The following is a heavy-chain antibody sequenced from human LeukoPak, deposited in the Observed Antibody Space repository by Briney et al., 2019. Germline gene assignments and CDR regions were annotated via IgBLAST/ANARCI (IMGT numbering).Heavy chain of an antibody. Sequence: SVKVSCKASGGTFSSYAISWVRQAPGQGLGWMGGIIPIFGTANYAQKFQGRVTITADKSTSTAYMELSSLRSEDTAVYYCARATRYFDWYPPPYYMDVWGKGTTVTISS. CDR2: IIPIFGTA. D-gene: IGHD3-9*01. J-gene: IGHJ6*03. CDR3: ARATRYFDWYPPPYYMDV. V-gene: IGHV1-69*06. CDR1: GGTFSSYA.